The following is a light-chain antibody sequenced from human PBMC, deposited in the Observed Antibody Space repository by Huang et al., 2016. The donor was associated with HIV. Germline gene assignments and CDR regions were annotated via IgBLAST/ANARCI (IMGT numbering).Light chain of an antibody. Sequence: DIRLTQSPSSLSASVGDRVTISCRASQDISTSLNWFQQKPGKTPKLLIFATATLHTGFPSRFIGSGSGTDFTLTITSLQPEDFATYSCQQSYSTPRVTFGPGTKVDV. CDR3: QQSYSTPRVT. CDR1: QDISTS. V-gene: IGKV1-39*01. J-gene: IGKJ3*01. CDR2: ATA.